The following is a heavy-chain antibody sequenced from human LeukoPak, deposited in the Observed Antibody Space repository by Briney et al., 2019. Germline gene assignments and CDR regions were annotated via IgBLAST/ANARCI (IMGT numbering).Heavy chain of an antibody. CDR3: AIHRVTKAHTNAEYFQH. D-gene: IGHD3-3*01. CDR1: GGTFSSYA. CDR2: IIPILGIA. V-gene: IGHV1-69*04. J-gene: IGHJ1*01. Sequence: GASVKVSCKASGGTFSSYAISWVRQAPGQGLEWMGRIIPILGIANYAQKFQGRVTITADKSTSTAYTELSSLRSENTAVYYCAIHRVTKAHTNAEYFQHWGQGTLVTVSS.